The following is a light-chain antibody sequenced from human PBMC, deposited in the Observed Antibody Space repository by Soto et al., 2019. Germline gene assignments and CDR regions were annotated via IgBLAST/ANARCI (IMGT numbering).Light chain of an antibody. CDR1: SSDVGGYNY. V-gene: IGLV2-14*01. CDR3: SSYTSSSALFV. Sequence: QSALTQPASVSGSPGQSITISCTGTSSDVGGYNYVSWYQQHPGKAPKLMIYEVSRRPSGVSNRFSGSKSGNTASLTISGLQAEDEADYYCSSYTSSSALFVFGPGTKVTVL. J-gene: IGLJ1*01. CDR2: EVS.